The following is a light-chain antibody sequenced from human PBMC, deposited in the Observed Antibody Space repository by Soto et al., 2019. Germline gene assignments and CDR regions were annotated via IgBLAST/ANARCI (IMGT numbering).Light chain of an antibody. CDR2: DAS. J-gene: IGKJ2*01. CDR3: QHRSNWPRT. CDR1: QSVSTY. Sequence: EIVLTQSPATLSLSPGERATLSCRASQSVSTYLAWYQQKPGQAPRLLIYDASNRATGIPARFSGSGSGTDFTLTISSLEPVDFAVYYCQHRSNWPRTFGQGTKLEIK. V-gene: IGKV3-11*01.